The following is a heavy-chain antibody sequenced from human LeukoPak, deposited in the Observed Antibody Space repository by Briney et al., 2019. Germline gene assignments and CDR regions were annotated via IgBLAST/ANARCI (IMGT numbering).Heavy chain of an antibody. Sequence: ASVTVSCKASGYTFTDFGISWVRQAPGQGLEWMGWINPNSGGTNYAQKFQGRVTMTRDTSISTAYMELSRLRSDDTAVYYCASIAAAGTTADIDYWGQGTLVTVSS. V-gene: IGHV1-2*02. CDR2: INPNSGGT. D-gene: IGHD6-13*01. J-gene: IGHJ4*02. CDR3: ASIAAAGTTADIDY. CDR1: GYTFTDFG.